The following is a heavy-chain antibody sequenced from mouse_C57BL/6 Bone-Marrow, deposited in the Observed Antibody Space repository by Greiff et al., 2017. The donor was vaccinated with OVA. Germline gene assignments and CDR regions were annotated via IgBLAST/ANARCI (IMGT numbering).Heavy chain of an antibody. CDR3: ARGRTGLGGYFDY. J-gene: IGHJ2*01. V-gene: IGHV1-55*01. CDR1: GYTFTSYW. D-gene: IGHD3-3*01. CDR2: IYPGSGST. Sequence: VQLQQPGAELVKPGASVKMSCKASGYTFTSYWITWVKQRPGQGLEWIGDIYPGSGSTNYNEKFKSKATLTVDTSSSTAYMQLSSLTSEDSAVYYCARGRTGLGGYFDYWGQGTTLTVSS.